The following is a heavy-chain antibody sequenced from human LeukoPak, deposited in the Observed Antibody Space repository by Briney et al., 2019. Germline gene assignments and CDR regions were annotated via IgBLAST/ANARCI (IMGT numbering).Heavy chain of an antibody. CDR1: GGSIRNYY. D-gene: IGHD2-8*01. J-gene: IGHJ6*02. CDR2: IYTSGST. V-gene: IGHV4-4*08. CDR3: ARDSGYCKNGMCYKGLFHYYGLDV. Sequence: PSETLSLTCTVSGGSIRNYYWSWIRQSPGKVLEWIGIIYTSGSTTYNTSLKSRVTISVDSSKKQFSLKLSSVTAADAAVYYCARDSGYCKNGMCYKGLFHYYGLDVWGQGTTVTVSS.